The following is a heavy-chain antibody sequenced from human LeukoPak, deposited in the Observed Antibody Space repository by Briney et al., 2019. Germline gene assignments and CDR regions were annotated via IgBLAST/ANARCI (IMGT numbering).Heavy chain of an antibody. Sequence: RSGGSLRLSCAASGFTFSSYAIHWVRQAPGKGLEWVAVISFDGTDAFYADSVKGRFTISRDNSKNTLYLQMNSLRADDTAVYYCARAGAPVTRISSFDIWGQGTMVTVSS. CDR1: GFTFSSYA. CDR2: ISFDGTDA. D-gene: IGHD4-17*01. V-gene: IGHV3-30*04. J-gene: IGHJ3*02. CDR3: ARAGAPVTRISSFDI.